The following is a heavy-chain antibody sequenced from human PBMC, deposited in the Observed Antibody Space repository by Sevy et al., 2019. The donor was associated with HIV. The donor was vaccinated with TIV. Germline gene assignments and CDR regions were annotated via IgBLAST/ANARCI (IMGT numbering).Heavy chain of an antibody. V-gene: IGHV3-21*01. Sequence: GGSLRLSCAASEFTFSSYSMNWVRQAPGKGLEWVSSISSSSSYIYYADSVKGRFTISRDNAKNSLYLQMNSLRAEDTAVYYCARDFLTYYDYVWGSYSYWGQGTLVTVSS. CDR1: EFTFSSYS. J-gene: IGHJ4*02. D-gene: IGHD3-16*01. CDR2: ISSSSSYI. CDR3: ARDFLTYYDYVWGSYSY.